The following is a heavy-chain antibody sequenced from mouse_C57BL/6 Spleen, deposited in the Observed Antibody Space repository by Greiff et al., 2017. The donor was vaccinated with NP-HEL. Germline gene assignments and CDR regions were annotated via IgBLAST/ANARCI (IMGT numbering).Heavy chain of an antibody. CDR3: ARFYGSSYGGAMDY. CDR1: GYAFSSSW. CDR2: IYPGDGDT. V-gene: IGHV1-82*01. Sequence: QVQLQQSGPELVKPGASVKISCKASGYAFSSSWMNWVKQRPGKGLEWIGRIYPGDGDTNYNGKFKGKATLTADKSSSTAYMQLSSLTSEDAAFYFCARFYGSSYGGAMDYWGQGTSVTVSS. J-gene: IGHJ4*01. D-gene: IGHD1-1*01.